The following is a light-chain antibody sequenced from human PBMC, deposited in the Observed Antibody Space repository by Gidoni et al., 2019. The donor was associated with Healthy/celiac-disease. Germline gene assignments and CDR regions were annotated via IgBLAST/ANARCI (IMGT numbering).Light chain of an antibody. Sequence: DIQMPQSPSSLSASVGDRVTITCRPSQSISSYLNWYQQKPGKAPKLLIYAASSLQSGVPSRFSGSGSGTDFTLTISSLQPEEFATYYCQQSYSTPRTFGQGTKVEIK. V-gene: IGKV1-39*01. CDR2: AAS. J-gene: IGKJ1*01. CDR3: QQSYSTPRT. CDR1: QSISSY.